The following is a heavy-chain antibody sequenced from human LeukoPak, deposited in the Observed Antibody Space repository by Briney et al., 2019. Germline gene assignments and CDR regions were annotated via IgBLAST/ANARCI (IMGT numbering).Heavy chain of an antibody. CDR3: ARDRPYYYDSSGSYYYFDY. V-gene: IGHV3-7*01. Sequence: GGSLRLSCAASGFTFSYYWMSWVRQAPGKGLEWVANIKQDGIETYYVDSVKGRFTISRDNAKNSLYLQMNSLRAEDTAVYYCARDRPYYYDSSGSYYYFDYWGQGTLVTVSS. J-gene: IGHJ4*02. D-gene: IGHD3-22*01. CDR2: IKQDGIET. CDR1: GFTFSYYW.